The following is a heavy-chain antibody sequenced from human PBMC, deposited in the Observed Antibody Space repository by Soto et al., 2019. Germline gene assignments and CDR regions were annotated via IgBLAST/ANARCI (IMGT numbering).Heavy chain of an antibody. D-gene: IGHD6-6*01. V-gene: IGHV3-23*01. CDR3: AKDRTIASRNFDD. J-gene: IGHJ4*02. CDR2: ISGSVGST. CDR1: GFTFSDHG. Sequence: EVQLLESGGGLVQPGGSLRLSCVASGFTFSDHGMSWVRQAPGKGPEWVSAISGSVGSTYYADSVKGRFTISRDNSKNMLYLQMDSLRDEDTAVYYCAKDRTIASRNFDDWGQGALVTVSS.